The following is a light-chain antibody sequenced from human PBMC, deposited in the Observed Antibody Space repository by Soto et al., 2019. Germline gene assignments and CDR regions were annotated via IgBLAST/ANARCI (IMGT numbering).Light chain of an antibody. Sequence: DIQMTQSPSTLSATAGDRGTITCRASQSISSGLAWYQHKPGKAPKLLIYDASNLDSGVPSRFSGGGSGTEFSLTISNLQPEDFAVYYCQQYGSSGTFGQGTKVDIK. CDR1: QSISSG. J-gene: IGKJ1*01. CDR2: DAS. CDR3: QQYGSSGT. V-gene: IGKV1-5*01.